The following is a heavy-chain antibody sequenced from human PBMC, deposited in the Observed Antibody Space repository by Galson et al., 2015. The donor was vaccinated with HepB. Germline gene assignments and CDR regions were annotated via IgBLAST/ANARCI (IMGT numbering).Heavy chain of an antibody. CDR2: IVVGSGNT. D-gene: IGHD3-22*01. V-gene: IGHV1-58*02. CDR3: AASPYYYDSSGYYYVPDY. J-gene: IGHJ4*02. CDR1: GFTFTSSA. Sequence: SVKVSCKASGFTFTSSAMQWVRQARGQRLEWIGWIVVGSGNTNYAQKFQERVTITRDMSTSTAYMELSSLRSEDTAVYYCAASPYYYDSSGYYYVPDYWGQGTLVTVSS.